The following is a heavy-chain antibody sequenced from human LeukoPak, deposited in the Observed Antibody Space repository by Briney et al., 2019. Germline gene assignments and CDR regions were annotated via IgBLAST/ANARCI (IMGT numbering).Heavy chain of an antibody. D-gene: IGHD1-7*01. CDR1: GDSVTSALEY. Sequence: SETLSLTCTVSGDSVTSALEYWSWIRQSPGKGLEWIGYVYYSGDTNYNPSLKSRLTMSVDTSKNQFSLKLSSVTAADTAVYYCARHQRGTDYDYWGQGTLVTVSS. CDR2: VYYSGDT. J-gene: IGHJ4*02. V-gene: IGHV4-61*01. CDR3: ARHQRGTDYDY.